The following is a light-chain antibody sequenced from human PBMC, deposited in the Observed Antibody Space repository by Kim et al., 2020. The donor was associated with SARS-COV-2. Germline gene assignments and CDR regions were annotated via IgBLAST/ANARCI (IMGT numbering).Light chain of an antibody. CDR2: GAS. CDR1: QSVTSSH. CDR3: QQYGNSPLT. V-gene: IGKV3-20*01. J-gene: IGKJ4*01. Sequence: EIVLTQSPGTLSLSPGERATLSCRASQSVTSSHLAWYQQKPGQAPSLLIYGASSRATAIPDRFSGSGSGTDFTLTISRLEPEDSAVYYCQQYGNSPLTFGGGTKVDIK.